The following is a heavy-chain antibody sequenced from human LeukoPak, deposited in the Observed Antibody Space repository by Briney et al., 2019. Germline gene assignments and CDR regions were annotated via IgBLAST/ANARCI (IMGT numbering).Heavy chain of an antibody. D-gene: IGHD4-17*01. J-gene: IGHJ4*02. CDR2: INPNSGGT. CDR3: ARITYGDFHPFDY. V-gene: IGHV1-2*02. Sequence: ASVKVSCKASGYTLTGYYMHWVRQAPGQGLEWMGWINPNSGGTNYAQKFQGRVTMTRDTSISTAYMELSRLRSDDTAVYYCARITYGDFHPFDYWGQGTLVTVSS. CDR1: GYTLTGYY.